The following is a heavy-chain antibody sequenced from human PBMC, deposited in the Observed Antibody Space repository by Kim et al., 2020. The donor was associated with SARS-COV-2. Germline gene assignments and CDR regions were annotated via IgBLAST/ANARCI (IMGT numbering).Heavy chain of an antibody. D-gene: IGHD1-20*01. CDR3: ATGITISLFVILTYF. CDR1: GFTFSSYS. V-gene: IGHV3-23*01. CDR2: IKGGGGGQ. Sequence: GGSLRLSCAASGFTFSSYSMSWVRQAPGKGLEWVSYIKGGGGGQYYADSVRGRFTISRDNAKNSLYLQMNSLRAEDTAVYYCATGITISLFVILTYF. J-gene: IGHJ4*01.